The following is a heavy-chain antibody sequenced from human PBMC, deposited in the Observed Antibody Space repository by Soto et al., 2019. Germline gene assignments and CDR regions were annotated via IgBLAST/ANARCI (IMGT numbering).Heavy chain of an antibody. CDR1: GFTFSDYY. CDR3: ARATGYYHTSGSDS. Sequence: SLILSCAASGFTFSDYYMSWIRQAPGKGLEWISYISSNSNYKNHADSVRGRFTISRDNAKNSLYLQMNGLRAEDTAVYYCARATGYYHTSGSDSWGQGTLVTVSS. CDR2: ISSNSNYK. J-gene: IGHJ4*02. V-gene: IGHV3-11*06. D-gene: IGHD3-22*01.